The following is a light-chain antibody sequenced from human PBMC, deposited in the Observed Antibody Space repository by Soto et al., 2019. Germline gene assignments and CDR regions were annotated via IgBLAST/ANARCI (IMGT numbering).Light chain of an antibody. CDR1: QSISPW. J-gene: IGKJ1*01. Sequence: DIQMTQSPSTRSASVGDRVTITCRASQSISPWLAWYQQKPGRAPKLLIYKASNLESGVPSRFSGSGSGTEFTLTISSLQPDDFATYYCQHYKTYSRTFGQGTKVEIK. CDR3: QHYKTYSRT. V-gene: IGKV1-5*03. CDR2: KAS.